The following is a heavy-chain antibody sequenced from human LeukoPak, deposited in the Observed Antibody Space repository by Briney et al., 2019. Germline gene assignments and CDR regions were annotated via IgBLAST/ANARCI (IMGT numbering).Heavy chain of an antibody. CDR2: VRYDGTNK. D-gene: IGHD3-22*01. V-gene: IGHV3-30*02. Sequence: GGSLRLSXAASGFTFSIYGMHWVRQGPGKGLEWVAFVRYDGTNKYYADSVKGRFTISRDNSKNTLYLQMNRLRTEDTAVYYCAKNQYYYDTSGYNDYWGQGTLVTVSS. CDR1: GFTFSIYG. J-gene: IGHJ4*02. CDR3: AKNQYYYDTSGYNDY.